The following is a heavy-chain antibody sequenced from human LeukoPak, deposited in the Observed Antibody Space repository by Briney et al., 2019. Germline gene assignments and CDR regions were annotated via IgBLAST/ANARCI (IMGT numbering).Heavy chain of an antibody. CDR1: GGSISSYY. D-gene: IGHD3-9*01. J-gene: IGHJ4*02. Sequence: TSETLSLTCSVSGGSISSYYWSWIRQPPGKGLEWIGYIYYSGSTNYNPSLKSRVTISVDTSKNQFSLKLSSVTAADTAVYYCARTYYDILTGYYNDYWGQGTLVTVSS. CDR3: ARTYYDILTGYYNDY. V-gene: IGHV4-59*01. CDR2: IYYSGST.